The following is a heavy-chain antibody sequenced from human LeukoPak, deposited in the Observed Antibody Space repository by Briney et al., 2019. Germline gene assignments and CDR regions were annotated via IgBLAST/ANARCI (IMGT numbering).Heavy chain of an antibody. CDR1: GGSISSGGYY. CDR3: ARERTAARPDG. V-gene: IGHV4-30-2*01. J-gene: IGHJ4*02. Sequence: SETLSLTCTVSGGSISSGGYYWSWIRQPPGKGLEWIGYIYHSGSTYYNPSLKSRVTISVDRSKNQFSLKLSPVTAADTAVYYCARERTAARPDGWGQGTLVTVSS. CDR2: IYHSGST. D-gene: IGHD6-6*01.